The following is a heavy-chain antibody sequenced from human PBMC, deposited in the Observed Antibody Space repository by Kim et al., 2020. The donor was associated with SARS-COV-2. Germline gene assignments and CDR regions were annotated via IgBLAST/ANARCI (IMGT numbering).Heavy chain of an antibody. J-gene: IGHJ4*02. V-gene: IGHV4-39*01. D-gene: IGHD3-22*01. Sequence: YYNPSLKSRVSMSVDTSKNQFSLNLNSVTAADTAVYYCARDNSGFYYYFDYWGQGTLVTVSS. CDR3: ARDNSGFYYYFDY.